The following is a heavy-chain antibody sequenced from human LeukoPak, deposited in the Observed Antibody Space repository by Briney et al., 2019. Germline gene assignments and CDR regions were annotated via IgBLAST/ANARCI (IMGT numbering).Heavy chain of an antibody. Sequence: SETLSLTCTVSGGSISSGGYYWSWIRQPAGKGLEWIGYIYHSGSTYYNPSLKSRVTISVDRSTNQFSLKLSSVTAADTAVYYCARGSVTKGMDVWGKGTTVTVSS. J-gene: IGHJ6*03. V-gene: IGHV4-30-2*01. D-gene: IGHD4-11*01. CDR2: IYHSGST. CDR1: GGSISSGGYY. CDR3: ARGSVTKGMDV.